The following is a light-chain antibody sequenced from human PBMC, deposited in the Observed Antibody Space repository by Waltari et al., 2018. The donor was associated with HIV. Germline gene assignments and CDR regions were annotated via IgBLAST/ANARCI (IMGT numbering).Light chain of an antibody. CDR3: QQRSDWPLT. Sequence: EIVLTQSPATLSSSPGERATLSCRASQTVSSFLAWYQQKPGQAPRLLIYDASNRATGIPAMFSGSGSGTDFTRTSSSLEPEDFAVYYCQQRSDWPLTFGGGTKVEIK. CDR1: QTVSSF. J-gene: IGKJ4*01. CDR2: DAS. V-gene: IGKV3-11*01.